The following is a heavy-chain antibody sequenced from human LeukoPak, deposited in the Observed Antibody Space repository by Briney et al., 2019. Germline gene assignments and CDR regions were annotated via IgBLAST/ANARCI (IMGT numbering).Heavy chain of an antibody. D-gene: IGHD3-10*01. V-gene: IGHV3-48*03. CDR2: ISSSGSTI. Sequence: PGGSLRLSCAASGFTFSSYEMNWVRQAPGKGLEWVSYISSSGSTIYYADSVKGRFTISRDNAKNSLYLQMNGLRVEDTAVYYCAGGFGRFGHRFGYLGQGTLVTVSS. CDR1: GFTFSSYE. J-gene: IGHJ4*02. CDR3: AGGFGRFGHRFGY.